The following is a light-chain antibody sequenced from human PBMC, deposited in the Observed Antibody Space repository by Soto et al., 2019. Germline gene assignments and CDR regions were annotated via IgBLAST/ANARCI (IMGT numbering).Light chain of an antibody. Sequence: EIVMTQSPATLSVSPGERATLSCRASQSVSSNLAWYQQKPGQAPRLLIYGASTRATGIPARLSGSGSGTEFTLTISSLQSEDFAVYYCQQYNNWPLRTFGQGTKVEIK. CDR2: GAS. J-gene: IGKJ1*01. V-gene: IGKV3-15*01. CDR1: QSVSSN. CDR3: QQYNNWPLRT.